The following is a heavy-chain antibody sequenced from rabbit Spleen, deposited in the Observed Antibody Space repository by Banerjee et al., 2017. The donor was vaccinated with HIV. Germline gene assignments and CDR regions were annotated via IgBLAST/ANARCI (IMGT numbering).Heavy chain of an antibody. Sequence: QSLEESGGDLVKPGASLTLTCTASGFDLTNYYYMYWVRQAPGKGLEWIGCIYTGGSGGIYYASWAEGRFTISRENAQNTVFLQMTSLTAADTATYFCARDGAGGTYFALWGPGTLVTVS. J-gene: IGHJ4*01. D-gene: IGHD8-1*01. V-gene: IGHV1S40*01. CDR1: GFDLTNYYY. CDR3: ARDGAGGTYFAL. CDR2: IYTGGSGGI.